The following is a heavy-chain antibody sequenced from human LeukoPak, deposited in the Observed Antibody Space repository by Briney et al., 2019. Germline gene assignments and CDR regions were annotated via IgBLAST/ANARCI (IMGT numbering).Heavy chain of an antibody. J-gene: IGHJ3*02. CDR3: ARETTKGATTPGDAFDI. D-gene: IGHD1-26*01. CDR1: GGTFSSYA. CDR2: IIPIFGTA. Sequence: SVKVSCKASGGTFSSYAISWVQQAPGQGLEWMGRIIPIFGTANYAQKFQGRVTITTDESTSTAYMELSSLRSEDTAVYYCARETTKGATTPGDAFDIWGQGTMVTVSS. V-gene: IGHV1-69*05.